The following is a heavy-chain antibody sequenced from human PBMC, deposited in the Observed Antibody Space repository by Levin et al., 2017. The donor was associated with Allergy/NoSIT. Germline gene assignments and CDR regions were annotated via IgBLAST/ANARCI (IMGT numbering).Heavy chain of an antibody. CDR1: GGSISRSGYY. Sequence: SQTLSLTCTVSGGSISRSGYYWGWIRQPPGKGLEWIGSIYYSGSTYYNPSLKSRVTISVDTSKNQFSLKLSSVTAADTAVYYCATRRGGGYYVGAYYLDYWGHGTLVSVSS. CDR2: IYYSGST. J-gene: IGHJ4*01. D-gene: IGHD1-26*01. CDR3: ATRRGGGYYVGAYYLDY. V-gene: IGHV4-39*01.